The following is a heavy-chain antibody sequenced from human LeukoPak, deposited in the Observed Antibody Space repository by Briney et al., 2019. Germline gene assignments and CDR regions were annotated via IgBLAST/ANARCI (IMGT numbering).Heavy chain of an antibody. D-gene: IGHD1-26*01. V-gene: IGHV3-66*01. CDR3: AKDRYPLVGATPPDY. J-gene: IGHJ4*02. CDR1: GFIVSSNY. Sequence: GGSLRLSCAASGFIVSSNYMSWVRQAPGKGLEWVSILYSSGTTYYADSVKDRFTFSRDNSKNTVYLQMNSLRVEDTAVYYCAKDRYPLVGATPPDYWGQGTLVTVSS. CDR2: LYSSGTT.